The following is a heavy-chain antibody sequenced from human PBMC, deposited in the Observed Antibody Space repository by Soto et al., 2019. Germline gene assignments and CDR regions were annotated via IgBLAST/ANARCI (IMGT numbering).Heavy chain of an antibody. Sequence: ASVKVSCKASGYTFTSYGISWVRQAPGQGLEWMGWISAYNGNTNYAQKLQGRVTMTTDTSTSTAYMELRSLRSDDTAVYYCAREGVVVAATAHDAFDIWGQGTMVSVSS. D-gene: IGHD2-15*01. CDR2: ISAYNGNT. V-gene: IGHV1-18*01. J-gene: IGHJ3*02. CDR1: GYTFTSYG. CDR3: AREGVVVAATAHDAFDI.